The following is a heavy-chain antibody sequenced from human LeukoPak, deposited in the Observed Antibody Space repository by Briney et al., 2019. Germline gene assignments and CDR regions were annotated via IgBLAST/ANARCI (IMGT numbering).Heavy chain of an antibody. CDR3: ARGQGATVPQVGKNWFDP. J-gene: IGHJ5*02. Sequence: PSETLSLTCAVYIDSFSNYHWNWIRQTPAKGMEWIGEVNESGGTNISPSLRSRVILSVDTSKNQFSLKLISVTVADTAIYYCARGQGATVPQVGKNWFDPWGQGTRVTVSS. CDR2: VNESGGT. V-gene: IGHV4-34*01. CDR1: IDSFSNYH. D-gene: IGHD1-26*01.